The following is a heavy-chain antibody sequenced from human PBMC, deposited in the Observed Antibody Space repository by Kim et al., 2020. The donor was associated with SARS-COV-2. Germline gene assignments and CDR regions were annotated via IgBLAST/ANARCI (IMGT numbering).Heavy chain of an antibody. Sequence: EDSVKGRFTISRDNSKNTLYLQMNSLRAEDTAVYYCAKDFTMISTCFDYWGQGTLVTVSS. CDR3: AKDFTMISTCFDY. V-gene: IGHV3-23*01. J-gene: IGHJ4*02. D-gene: IGHD3-22*01.